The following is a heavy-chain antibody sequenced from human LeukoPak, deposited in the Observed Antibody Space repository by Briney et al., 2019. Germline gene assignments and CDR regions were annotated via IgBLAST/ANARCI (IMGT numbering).Heavy chain of an antibody. Sequence: GGSLRLSCVASGFTFSDYYMGWVRQAPGKGLEWVSAISDSGGRTYYADFVKGRFTISRDNSENTLFLQMSSLRAEDTATYYCAKHYGSGTYYNYFTYCGQGTLVSVS. V-gene: IGHV3-23*01. CDR3: AKHYGSGTYYNYFTY. CDR1: GFTFSDYY. D-gene: IGHD3-10*01. J-gene: IGHJ4*02. CDR2: ISDSGGRT.